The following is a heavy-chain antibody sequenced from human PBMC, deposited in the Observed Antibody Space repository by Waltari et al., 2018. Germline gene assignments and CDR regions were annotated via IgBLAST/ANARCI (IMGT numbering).Heavy chain of an antibody. V-gene: IGHV1-69*12. CDR3: ARRQLGGAFDP. D-gene: IGHD3-16*01. Sequence: QVQLVQSGAEVRKPGSSVKVSCKASGGTFGSDAITWLRQAPGEGLEWMGGIIPIFGTAPNYAQKFQGRLTITADESTATVYMDLSSLRSDDTAVYYCARRQLGGAFDPWGQGTLVSVSS. CDR2: IIPIFGTAP. CDR1: GGTFGSDA. J-gene: IGHJ5*02.